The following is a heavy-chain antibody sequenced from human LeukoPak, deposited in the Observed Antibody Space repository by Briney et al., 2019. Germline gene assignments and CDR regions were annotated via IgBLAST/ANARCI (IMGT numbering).Heavy chain of an antibody. V-gene: IGHV3-21*01. J-gene: IGHJ3*02. CDR1: GFTFRTSG. Sequence: PGGSLRLSCAASGFTFRTSGMNWVRQAPGKGLEWVSSISSSSSYIYYADSVKGRFTISRDNAKNSLYLQMNSLRAEDTAVYYCARDFQARLRIAAAGIPYAFDIWGQGTMVTVSS. D-gene: IGHD6-13*01. CDR2: ISSSSSYI. CDR3: ARDFQARLRIAAAGIPYAFDI.